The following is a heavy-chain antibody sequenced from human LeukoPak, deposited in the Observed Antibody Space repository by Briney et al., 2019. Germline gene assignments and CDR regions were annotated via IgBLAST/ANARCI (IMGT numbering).Heavy chain of an antibody. CDR2: ISDSGGNT. D-gene: IGHD6-19*01. CDR1: GFTFSSYA. CDR3: AKHGIRSSAWYD. Sequence: GGSLRLSCAASGFTFSSYAMSWVRQAPGQGLEWVSAISDSGGNTYYADSVKGRFTISGDNSKNTLYLQMNSLRAEDTAVYYCAKHGIRSSAWYDWGQGTLVTVSS. V-gene: IGHV3-23*01. J-gene: IGHJ4*02.